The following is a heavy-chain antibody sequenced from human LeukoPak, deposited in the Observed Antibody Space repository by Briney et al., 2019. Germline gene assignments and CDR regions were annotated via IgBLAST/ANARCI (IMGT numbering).Heavy chain of an antibody. Sequence: PGRSLRLSCAASGFTFSSYAMHWVRQAPGKGLEWVAVISYDGSNKYYADSVKGRFTISRDNSRNTLYLQMNSLRAEDTAAYYCARGVAAAFFDYWGQGTLVTVSS. CDR3: ARGVAAAFFDY. D-gene: IGHD6-13*01. J-gene: IGHJ4*02. V-gene: IGHV3-30*04. CDR1: GFTFSSYA. CDR2: ISYDGSNK.